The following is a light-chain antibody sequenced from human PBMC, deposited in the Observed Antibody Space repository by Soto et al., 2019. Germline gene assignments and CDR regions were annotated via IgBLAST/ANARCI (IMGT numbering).Light chain of an antibody. CDR3: PLHGASSLFT. J-gene: IGKJ3*01. Sequence: EIVLTQSPGTLSLSPGERATLSCRASQSVNRNYLVWFQQKPGHAPRLLISGASSRATGIPDRFSDSGSGTDFTLTISRLEPEDFAVYYCPLHGASSLFTFGPGTRVDLK. CDR2: GAS. CDR1: QSVNRNY. V-gene: IGKV3-20*01.